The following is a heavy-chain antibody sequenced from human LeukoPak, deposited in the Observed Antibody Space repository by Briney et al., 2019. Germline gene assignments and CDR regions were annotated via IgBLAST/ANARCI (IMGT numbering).Heavy chain of an antibody. Sequence: ASVKVSCKVSGYTLTELSMHWVRQAPGKGLEWMGGFDPEDGETIYAQKFQGRVTMTEDTSTDTAYMELSSLRSEDTAVYYCATDEARLVLGGATHPSWGQGTLVTVSS. J-gene: IGHJ5*02. V-gene: IGHV1-24*01. D-gene: IGHD1-26*01. CDR1: GYTLTELS. CDR3: ATDEARLVLGGATHPS. CDR2: FDPEDGET.